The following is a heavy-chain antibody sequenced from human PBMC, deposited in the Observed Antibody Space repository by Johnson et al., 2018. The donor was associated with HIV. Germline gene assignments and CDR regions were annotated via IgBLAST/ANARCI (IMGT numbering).Heavy chain of an antibody. CDR2: IYSGGST. CDR1: GFIFNDYV. V-gene: IGHV3-NL1*01. J-gene: IGHJ3*02. CDR3: AKDGDDGDGPDGTKGAFDI. D-gene: IGHD5-24*01. Sequence: QVQLVESGGGVVQPGGSLRLSCAASGFIFNDYVMNWVRQAPGKGLEWVSVIYSGGSTYYADSVKARFTISRDDARNTLYLQMNSLRIEDTGLYYCAKDGDDGDGPDGTKGAFDIWGQGTMVTVSS.